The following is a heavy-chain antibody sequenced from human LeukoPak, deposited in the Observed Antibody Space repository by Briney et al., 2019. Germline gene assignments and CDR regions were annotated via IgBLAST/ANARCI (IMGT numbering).Heavy chain of an antibody. V-gene: IGHV4-61*02. J-gene: IGHJ3*02. CDR1: GGSISSGSYY. Sequence: PPQTLSLTCTVSGGSISSGSYYWSWIRQPAGKGLEWIGRIYTSGSTNYNPSLKSRVTISVDTSKNQFSLKLSSVTAADTAVYYCARYCSSTSCYKGDAFDIWGQGTMVTVSS. D-gene: IGHD2-2*02. CDR3: ARYCSSTSCYKGDAFDI. CDR2: IYTSGST.